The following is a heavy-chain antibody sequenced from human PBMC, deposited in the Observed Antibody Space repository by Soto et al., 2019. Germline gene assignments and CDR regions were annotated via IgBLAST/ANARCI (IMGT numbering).Heavy chain of an antibody. V-gene: IGHV1-18*01. D-gene: IGHD7-27*01. CDR3: GRDGDLANWEARDD. Sequence: ASVKVSCKASGYTFTSYCISWVRQAPGQGLEWMGWISAYNGNTNYAQKLQGRVTMTTDTSTSTAYMELRSLRSDDTAVYYCGRDGDLANWEARDDWGQGTMVTVSS. CDR2: ISAYNGNT. J-gene: IGHJ4*02. CDR1: GYTFTSYC.